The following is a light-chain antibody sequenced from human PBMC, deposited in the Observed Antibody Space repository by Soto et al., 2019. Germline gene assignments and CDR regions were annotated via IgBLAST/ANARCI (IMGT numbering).Light chain of an antibody. Sequence: ALTQAASVSGFPGQSISISCTRTSSDVGGYNYVSWYQQHPGKAPKLMIYDVSNRPSGVSNRFSGSKSGNTASLTISGLQAEDEADYYCISYTTSSTHYVFGTGTKVTVL. V-gene: IGLV2-14*01. CDR1: SSDVGGYNY. CDR2: DVS. J-gene: IGLJ1*01. CDR3: ISYTTSSTHYV.